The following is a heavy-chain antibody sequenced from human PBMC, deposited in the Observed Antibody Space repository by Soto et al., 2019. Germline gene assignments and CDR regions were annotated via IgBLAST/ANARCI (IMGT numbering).Heavy chain of an antibody. CDR3: AKSDYWSGGEY. D-gene: IGHD2-15*01. CDR2: ISWNSGSI. CDR1: GFTFDDYA. Sequence: GGSLRLSCAASGFTFDDYAMHWVRQAPWKGLEWVSGISWNSGSIGYAESVKGRFTISRDNAKNSLYLQMNSLRAEDTALYYCAKSDYWSGGEYWGQGTLVTVSS. V-gene: IGHV3-9*01. J-gene: IGHJ4*02.